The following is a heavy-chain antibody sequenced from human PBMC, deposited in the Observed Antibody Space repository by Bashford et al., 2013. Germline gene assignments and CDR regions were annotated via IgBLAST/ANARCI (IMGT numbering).Heavy chain of an antibody. D-gene: IGHD2-2*01. Sequence: SETLSLTCTVSGAPSAVVVTTGAGSASPHGKGPEWIGYIYYTGSNSYIPSLKSRVTMSVDTSKNQFSLRLSSVTAADTAVYYCARWACSSNVCYHMDVWGQGTTVTVSS. CDR2: IYYTGSN. J-gene: IGHJ6*02. V-gene: IGHV4-61*05. CDR1: GAPSAVVVTT. CDR3: ARWACSSNVCYHMDV.